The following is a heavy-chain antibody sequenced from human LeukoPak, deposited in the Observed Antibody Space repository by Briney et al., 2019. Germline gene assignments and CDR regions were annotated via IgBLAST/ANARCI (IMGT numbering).Heavy chain of an antibody. CDR3: ARHTSMVRGVMKYYFDY. CDR2: IYYSGST. J-gene: IGHJ4*02. V-gene: IGHV4-39*01. Sequence: PSETLSLTCTVSGGSISSSSYYWVWMRQPPGKGLEWIGSIYYSGSTYYNPSLKSRATISVDTSKNQFSLRLSSVTAADTAVYYCARHTSMVRGVMKYYFDYWGQGTLATVSS. D-gene: IGHD3-10*01. CDR1: GGSISSSSYY.